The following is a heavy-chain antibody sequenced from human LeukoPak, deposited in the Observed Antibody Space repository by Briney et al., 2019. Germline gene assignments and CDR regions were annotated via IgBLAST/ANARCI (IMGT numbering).Heavy chain of an antibody. CDR3: ARLASSSWPLYYYYGMDV. D-gene: IGHD6-13*01. V-gene: IGHV1-8*01. CDR2: MNPNSANT. CDR1: GYTFTSYD. Sequence: GASVTVSCKACGYTFTSYDINWVRQATGQGLEWMGWMNPNSANTGYAQKFQGRVTMTRNTSISTAYMELSSLRSEDTAVYYCARLASSSWPLYYYYGMDVWGQGTTVTVSS. J-gene: IGHJ6*02.